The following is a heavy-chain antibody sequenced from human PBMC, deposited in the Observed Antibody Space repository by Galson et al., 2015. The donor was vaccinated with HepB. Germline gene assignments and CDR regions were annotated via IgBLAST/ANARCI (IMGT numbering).Heavy chain of an antibody. J-gene: IGHJ3*01. V-gene: IGHV4-59*03. CDR3: QSASPVWFGELHVPSAFHL. CDR2: IYSTGST. Sequence: SETLSLTCSVSGGSITNSYWSWLRQPPGKSLEWIGNIYSTGSTTYNPSLKIRVTISLDTSRNRLSLMLTSVPAADTALYYCQSASPVWFGELHVPSAFHLWGQGTMVTVSS. CDR1: GGSITNSY. D-gene: IGHD3-10*01.